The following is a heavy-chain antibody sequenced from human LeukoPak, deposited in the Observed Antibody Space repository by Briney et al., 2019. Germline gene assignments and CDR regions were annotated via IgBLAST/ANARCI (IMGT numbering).Heavy chain of an antibody. CDR3: ARGVVPGYFDH. J-gene: IGHJ4*02. V-gene: IGHV3-7*05. CDR1: GFTFDNYW. D-gene: IGHD2-8*01. Sequence: PGGSLRLSCAASGFTFDNYWMSWVRQAPGKGLEWVASIKQDGSEKHYVDSVKGRFTISRDNAKNSLYLQMNSLRAEDTAVYYCARGVVPGYFDHWGQGTLVTVSS. CDR2: IKQDGSEK.